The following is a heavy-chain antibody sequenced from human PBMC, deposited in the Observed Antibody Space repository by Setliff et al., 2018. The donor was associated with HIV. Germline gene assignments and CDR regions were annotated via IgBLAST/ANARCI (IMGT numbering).Heavy chain of an antibody. V-gene: IGHV4-39*07. CDR1: GGSISSSGSY. J-gene: IGHJ1*01. CDR2: IYHSGST. CDR3: ARGGSSGWYAVLHFKY. D-gene: IGHD6-19*01. Sequence: PSETLSLTCTVSGGSISSSGSYWGWIRQPPGKGLEWIGSIYHSGSTYYNPSLKSRVTISVDTSKNQFSLKLSSVTAADTAVYYCARGGSSGWYAVLHFKYWGQGTLVTVSS.